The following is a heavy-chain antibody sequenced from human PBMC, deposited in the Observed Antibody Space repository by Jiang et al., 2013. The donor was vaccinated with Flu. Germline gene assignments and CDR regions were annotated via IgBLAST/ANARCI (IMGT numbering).Heavy chain of an antibody. J-gene: IGHJ4*02. D-gene: IGHD2-21*01. CDR3: ASRVWWGYPGPNFDY. CDR1: GGSISSSSYY. Sequence: GLVKPSETLSLTCTVSGGSISSSSYYWGWIRQPPGKGLEWIGSIYYSGSTNYNPSLKSRVTISVDKSKNQFSLKLSSVTAADTAVYYCASRVWWGYPGPNFDYWGQGTLVTVSS. CDR2: IYYSGST. V-gene: IGHV4-39*07.